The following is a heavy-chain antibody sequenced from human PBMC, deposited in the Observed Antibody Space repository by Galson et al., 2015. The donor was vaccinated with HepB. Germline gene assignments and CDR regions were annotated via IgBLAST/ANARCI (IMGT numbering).Heavy chain of an antibody. D-gene: IGHD1-26*01. V-gene: IGHV6-1*01. J-gene: IGHJ5*02. CDR3: ARGMERFKWELQPGFDP. Sequence: CAISGDSVSSNSAAWNWIRQSPSRGLEWLGRTYYRSKWYNDYAVSVKSRITINPDTSKNQFSLQLNSETPEDTAVYYCARGMERFKWELQPGFDPWGQGTLVTVSS. CDR1: GDSVSSNSAA. CDR2: TYYRSKWYN.